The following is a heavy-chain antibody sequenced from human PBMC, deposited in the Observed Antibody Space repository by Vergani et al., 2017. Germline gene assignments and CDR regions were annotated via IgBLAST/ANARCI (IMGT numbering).Heavy chain of an antibody. Sequence: QLQLQESGPGLVKPSETLSLTCTVSGGSISSSSYYWGWIRQPPGKGLEWIGSIYYSGSTYYNPSLKSRVTISVDTSKNQFSLKLSSVTAADTAVYYCARPWEGYCSGGSCDAFDIWGQGTMVTVSS. CDR1: GGSISSSSYY. D-gene: IGHD2-15*01. V-gene: IGHV4-39*01. J-gene: IGHJ3*02. CDR2: IYYSGST. CDR3: ARPWEGYCSGGSCDAFDI.